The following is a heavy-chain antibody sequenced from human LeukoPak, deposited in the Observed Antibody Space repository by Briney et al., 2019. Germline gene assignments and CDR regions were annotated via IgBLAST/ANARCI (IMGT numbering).Heavy chain of an antibody. D-gene: IGHD2-15*01. Sequence: SETLSLTCTVSGGSISSYYWSGIRQPPGKGLEWIGYIYYSGSTNYNPSLKSRVTISVDTSKNQFSLKLSSVTAADTAVYYCARDSDCSGGSCYPDYWGQGTLVTVSS. V-gene: IGHV4-59*01. J-gene: IGHJ4*02. CDR2: IYYSGST. CDR3: ARDSDCSGGSCYPDY. CDR1: GGSISSYY.